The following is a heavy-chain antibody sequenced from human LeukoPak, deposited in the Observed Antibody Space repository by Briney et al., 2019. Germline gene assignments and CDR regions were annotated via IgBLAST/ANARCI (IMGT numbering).Heavy chain of an antibody. CDR3: VSGTDGASY. J-gene: IGHJ4*02. Sequence: PGGFLRLSCAASGFTFSTYWMHWVRRAPGKGLVWVSRIDSDRGTTSYADSVRGRFTISRDNAKNTLFLQMNSLRGDDTAVYYCVSGTDGASYWGQGTLVTVSS. CDR2: IDSDRGTT. CDR1: GFTFSTYW. V-gene: IGHV3-74*01. D-gene: IGHD6-13*01.